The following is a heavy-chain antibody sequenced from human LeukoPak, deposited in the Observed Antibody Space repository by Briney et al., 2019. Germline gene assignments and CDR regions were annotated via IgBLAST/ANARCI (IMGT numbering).Heavy chain of an antibody. V-gene: IGHV3-48*03. CDR3: ARRYCSSTSCLLDY. D-gene: IGHD2-2*01. CDR2: ISNSGSTL. J-gene: IGHJ4*02. CDR1: GFTFSSYE. Sequence: PGGSLRLFCAASGFTFSSYEMNWVRQAPGKGLEWVSYISNSGSTLFYADSVKGRFNFSRDNAKNSLYLQMNRLRAEDTPVYYCARRYCSSTSCLLDYWGQGTLVTVSS.